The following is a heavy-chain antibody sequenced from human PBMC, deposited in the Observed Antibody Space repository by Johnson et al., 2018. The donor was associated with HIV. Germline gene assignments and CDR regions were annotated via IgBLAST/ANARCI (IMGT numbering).Heavy chain of an antibody. D-gene: IGHD3-10*01. CDR2: IYSGGST. Sequence: VQLVESGGGVVQPGRSLRLSCAASGFTVSSNYMSWVRQAPGKGLEWVSVIYSGGSTYYADSVKGRFTISRDNSKNTLDLQMNRLTAEDTAVYYCARAPGFSRAFDIWGQGTMVTVSS. V-gene: IGHV3-66*01. CDR1: GFTVSSNY. CDR3: ARAPGFSRAFDI. J-gene: IGHJ3*02.